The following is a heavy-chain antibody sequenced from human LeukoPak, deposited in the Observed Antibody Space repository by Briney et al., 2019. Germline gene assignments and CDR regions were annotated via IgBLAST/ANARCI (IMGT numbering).Heavy chain of an antibody. CDR2: INHSGST. D-gene: IGHD3-10*01. CDR3: ARRLYYYDSGSHRDAFDI. V-gene: IGHV4-34*01. J-gene: IGHJ3*02. CDR1: GGSFSGYY. Sequence: SETLSLTCAVYGGSFSGYYWSWIRQPPGKGLEWIGEINHSGSTNYNPSLKSRVTISVDTSKNQFFLKLSSVTAADTAVYYCARRLYYYDSGSHRDAFDIWGQGTMVTVSS.